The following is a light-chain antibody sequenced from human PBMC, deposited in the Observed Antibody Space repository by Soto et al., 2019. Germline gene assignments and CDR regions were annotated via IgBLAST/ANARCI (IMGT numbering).Light chain of an antibody. J-gene: IGKJ1*01. Sequence: EIVLTQSPATLSLSPGERATLSCRASQSVSSYLAWYQQKPGQAPRLLIYDASNRATGIPARFSGSGSGTDFTLTISSLEPEDFAVYYCQQYGGTPWTFGQGTKVDIK. CDR3: QQYGGTPWT. V-gene: IGKV3-11*01. CDR1: QSVSSY. CDR2: DAS.